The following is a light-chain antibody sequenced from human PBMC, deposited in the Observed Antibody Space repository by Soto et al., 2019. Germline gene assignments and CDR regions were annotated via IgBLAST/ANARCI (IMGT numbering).Light chain of an antibody. J-gene: IGKJ1*01. CDR3: QQYYNSRSR. Sequence: ELVMTQSAATLSVSPGERATLSCRASQFVSTNLAWYQERPGQAPRLLIYGASTRPSGVAAKFSGSGSGTEFTLTISRLQSEDFAVYYCQQYYNSRSRFGQGTKVEIK. V-gene: IGKV3-15*01. CDR2: GAS. CDR1: QFVSTN.